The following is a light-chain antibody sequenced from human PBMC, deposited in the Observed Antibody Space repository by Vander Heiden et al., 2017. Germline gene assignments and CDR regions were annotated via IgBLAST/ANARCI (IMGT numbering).Light chain of an antibody. Sequence: DIVMTQSPDSLAVSLGERATINCKSSQSVLYSSNNKNYLAWYQQKPGLPPKLLIYWASTRESGVPDRFSGSGSGTDFTLTISSLQAEDVAVYYCQQDDSTPNTFGGRTKVEIK. V-gene: IGKV4-1*01. CDR1: QSVLYSSNNKNY. CDR2: WAS. J-gene: IGKJ4*01. CDR3: QQDDSTPNT.